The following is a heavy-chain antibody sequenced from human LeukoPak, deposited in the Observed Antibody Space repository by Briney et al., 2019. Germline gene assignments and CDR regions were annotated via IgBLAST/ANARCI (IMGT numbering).Heavy chain of an antibody. D-gene: IGHD3-22*01. CDR2: ISGSGDNT. CDR1: GFTVSTDY. V-gene: IGHV3-23*01. J-gene: IGHJ4*02. CDR3: AKGSYYDSSGSFYFDY. Sequence: GGSLRLSCATSGFTVSTDYMSWVRQAPGKGLEWVSGISGSGDNTYYADSVKGRFTISRDNSKNTLYVQVNSLGTEDTAAYYCAKGSYYDSSGSFYFDYWGQGTLVTVTS.